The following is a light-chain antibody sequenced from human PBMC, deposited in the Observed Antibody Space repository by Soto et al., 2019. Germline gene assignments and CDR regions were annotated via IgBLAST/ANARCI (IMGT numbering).Light chain of an antibody. Sequence: EIVLTQSPGILSLSPGERATLSCRASQSVIRYLVWFQQKPGQAPRLLIYGASSRAPGIPDRFSGRGSGTDFTLTISKLEPEDFAVFYCLQYGSSPYTFGQGTKLEIK. V-gene: IGKV3-20*01. CDR2: GAS. CDR1: QSVIRY. CDR3: LQYGSSPYT. J-gene: IGKJ2*01.